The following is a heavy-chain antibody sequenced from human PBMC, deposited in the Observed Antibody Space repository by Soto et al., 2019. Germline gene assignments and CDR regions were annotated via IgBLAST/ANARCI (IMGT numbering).Heavy chain of an antibody. Sequence: QVKLAQSGAEVKKPGASVKVSCKASGYTFTSYGISWVRQATGQGLEWMGWISAYNGNTNYAHKLQGRVNMTTDTSTSTAYMELRSLGSADTAVYYCARDYYDSSGHRWDGMDVWGQGTTVTVSS. CDR2: ISAYNGNT. V-gene: IGHV1-18*01. CDR3: ARDYYDSSGHRWDGMDV. J-gene: IGHJ6*02. D-gene: IGHD3-22*01. CDR1: GYTFTSYG.